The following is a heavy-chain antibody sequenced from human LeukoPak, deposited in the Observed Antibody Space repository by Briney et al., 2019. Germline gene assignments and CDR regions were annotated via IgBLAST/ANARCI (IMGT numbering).Heavy chain of an antibody. Sequence: PGGSLRLSCAAPGFRFSNYAMSWVRQAPGKGLEWVSTISSSAFGTYYADSVRGRFTISRDNSKNTLYLQMNSLRAEDTAVYYCSKGDHQAGSYSSWDSWGQGTLVTVSS. V-gene: IGHV3-23*01. J-gene: IGHJ4*02. CDR2: ISSSAFGT. CDR1: GFRFSNYA. D-gene: IGHD1-26*01. CDR3: SKGDHQAGSYSSWDS.